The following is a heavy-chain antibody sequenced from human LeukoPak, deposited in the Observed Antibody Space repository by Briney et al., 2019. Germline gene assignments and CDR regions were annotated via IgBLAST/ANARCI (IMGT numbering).Heavy chain of an antibody. CDR1: GYTLTELS. CDR2: LDPEDGET. CDR3: ATDSNCGGGSCDAFDI. J-gene: IGHJ3*02. Sequence: ASVKVSCKVSGYTLTELSIHWVRQAPGKGLEWMGGLDPEDGETIYAQKFQGRLTMTEDTSTDTAYMELSSLKSEDTAVYYCATDSNCGGGSCDAFDIWGQGKLVTVSS. D-gene: IGHD2-15*01. V-gene: IGHV1-24*01.